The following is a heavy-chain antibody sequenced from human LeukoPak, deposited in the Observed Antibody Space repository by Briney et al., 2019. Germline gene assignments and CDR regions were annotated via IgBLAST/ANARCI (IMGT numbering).Heavy chain of an antibody. CDR1: GFTFNSYT. D-gene: IGHD1-14*01. J-gene: IGHJ4*02. CDR3: ARDPILGPPDYFDY. Sequence: GRSLRLSCAASGFTFNSYTMFWVRQAPGKGLEWVAVTSNDENIKYYADSVKGRFTISRDNSRDTLFLEMSSLRVKDTAVYYCARDPILGPPDYFDYWGRGTLVTVSS. CDR2: TSNDENIK. V-gene: IGHV3-30-3*01.